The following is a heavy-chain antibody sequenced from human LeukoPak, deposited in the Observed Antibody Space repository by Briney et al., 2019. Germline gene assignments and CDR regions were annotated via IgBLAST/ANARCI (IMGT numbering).Heavy chain of an antibody. CDR1: GFTFSSYA. D-gene: IGHD5-18*01. CDR2: ISYDGSNK. Sequence: GGSLRLSCAASGFTFSSYAMHWVRQAPGKGLEWVAVISYDGSNKYYADSVKGRFTISRDNSKNTLYLQMNSLRAEDTAVYYCAREALYGYSYGYSHAFDIWGQGTMVTVSS. J-gene: IGHJ3*02. V-gene: IGHV3-30-3*01. CDR3: AREALYGYSYGYSHAFDI.